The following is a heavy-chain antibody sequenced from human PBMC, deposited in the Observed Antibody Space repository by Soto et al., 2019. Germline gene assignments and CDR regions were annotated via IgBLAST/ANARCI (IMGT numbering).Heavy chain of an antibody. J-gene: IGHJ4*02. CDR2: IYPGDSDT. CDR1: GYRFTSYW. D-gene: IGHD5-12*01. Sequence: GESLKISCQGSGYRFTSYWIGWVRQMPGKGLEWMGIIYPGDSDTRYSPSFQGQVTISADKSISTAYLQWSSLKASDTAMYYCARTDIVATITTAYFDYWGQGTLVTVSS. V-gene: IGHV5-51*01. CDR3: ARTDIVATITTAYFDY.